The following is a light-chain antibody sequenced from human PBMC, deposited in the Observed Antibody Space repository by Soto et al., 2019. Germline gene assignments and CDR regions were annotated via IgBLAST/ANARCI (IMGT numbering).Light chain of an antibody. V-gene: IGKV3-20*01. J-gene: IGKJ1*01. Sequence: LTQSPGTLSLTQGERAALSGRASQTVTSSFLAWYQRKPGQAPRLLIYGASDRATGIPDRFSGSGSGTDFTLTISRLEPEDLAVYYSQQYGDSPWTSGQGTKVDI. CDR1: QTVTSSF. CDR3: QQYGDSPWT. CDR2: GAS.